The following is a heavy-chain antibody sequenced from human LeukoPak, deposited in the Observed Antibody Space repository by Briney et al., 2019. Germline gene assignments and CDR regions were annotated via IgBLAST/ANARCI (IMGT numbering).Heavy chain of an antibody. CDR1: GYTFTSYY. J-gene: IGHJ6*03. CDR2: INPSGGST. V-gene: IGHV1-46*01. D-gene: IGHD4-17*01. CDR3: ARGTDYGDYGGTWFYYYYMDV. Sequence: GASVKVSCKASGYTFTSYYMHWVRQAPGQGLEWMGIINPSGGSTSYAQKFQGRVTMTRDTSTSTVYMELSSLRSDDTAVYYCARGTDYGDYGGTWFYYYYMDVWGEGTTVTVSS.